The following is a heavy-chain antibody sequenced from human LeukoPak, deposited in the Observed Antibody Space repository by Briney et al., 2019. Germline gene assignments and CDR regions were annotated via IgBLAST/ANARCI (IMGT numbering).Heavy chain of an antibody. CDR2: IYPDDSDT. CDR3: ARSSGSFPNYFDS. CDR1: GYSFTNYW. V-gene: IGHV5-51*04. D-gene: IGHD3-10*01. Sequence: GESLKISCKGSGYSFTNYWIIWVRQMPGKGLEWMGIIYPDDSDTRYSQSFQGQITISADKPISTAYLQWSGLKASDTAMYYCARSSGSFPNYFDSWGQGTLVTVSS. J-gene: IGHJ4*02.